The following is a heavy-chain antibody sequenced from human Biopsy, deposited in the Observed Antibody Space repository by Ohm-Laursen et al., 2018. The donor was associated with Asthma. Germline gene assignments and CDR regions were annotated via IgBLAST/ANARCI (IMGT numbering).Heavy chain of an antibody. J-gene: IGHJ4*02. CDR2: IYYSGST. Sequence: TLSLTCAVSGGSISSGDYSWSWIRQPPGKSLEWIGYIYYSGSTYYNPSLKSRVSISLDTSKNQFSLKLSSVTAADTAVYYCSRNKIEDGIYFDNWGQGTLVTVSS. D-gene: IGHD5-24*01. CDR1: GGSISSGDYS. V-gene: IGHV4-30-4*07. CDR3: SRNKIEDGIYFDN.